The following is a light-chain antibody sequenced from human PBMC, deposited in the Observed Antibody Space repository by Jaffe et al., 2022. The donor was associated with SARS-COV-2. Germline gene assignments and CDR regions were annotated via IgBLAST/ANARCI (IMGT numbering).Light chain of an antibody. CDR1: QRLSSSY. V-gene: IGKV3-20*01. Sequence: EIVLTQSPGTLSLSPGERATFSCRASQRLSSSYLAWYQQRPGQAPRLLIYGASSRATGIPDRFSGSGSGTDFTLTITRMEPEDFAVYYCQQYGSSPRTFGQGTKVEIK. CDR2: GAS. J-gene: IGKJ1*01. CDR3: QQYGSSPRT.